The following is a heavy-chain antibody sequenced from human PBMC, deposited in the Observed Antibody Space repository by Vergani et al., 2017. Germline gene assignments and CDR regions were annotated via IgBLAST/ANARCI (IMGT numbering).Heavy chain of an antibody. V-gene: IGHV3-33*01. CDR3: ARDPENCSSTSCYYYYYMDV. CDR1: GFTFSSYG. Sequence: QVQLVESGGGVVQPGRSLRLSCAASGFTFSSYGMHWVRQAPGKGLEWVAVIWYDGSNKYYADSVKGRFTISRDNSKNTLYLQMNSLRAEDTAVYYCARDPENCSSTSCYYYYYMDVWDKGTTVTVSS. D-gene: IGHD2-2*01. J-gene: IGHJ6*03. CDR2: IWYDGSNK.